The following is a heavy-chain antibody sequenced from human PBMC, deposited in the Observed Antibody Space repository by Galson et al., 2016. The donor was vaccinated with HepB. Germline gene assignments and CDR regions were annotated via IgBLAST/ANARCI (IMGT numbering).Heavy chain of an antibody. Sequence: SAKVSCKASGYTFTNYGIAWVRQAPGQGLEWMGWISAYNGHTVYAQKVQARVTVTTDTSTSTAYMELRSLRSDDTAVYYCARDRIAVAACHNGLDVWGQGTTVTVSS. CDR1: GYTFTNYG. CDR2: ISAYNGHT. V-gene: IGHV1-18*01. CDR3: ARDRIAVAACHNGLDV. D-gene: IGHD6-19*01. J-gene: IGHJ6*02.